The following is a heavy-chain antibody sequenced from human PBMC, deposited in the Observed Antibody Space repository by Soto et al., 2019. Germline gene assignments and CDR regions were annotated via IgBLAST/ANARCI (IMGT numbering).Heavy chain of an antibody. V-gene: IGHV4-34*01. J-gene: IGHJ4*03. D-gene: IGHD1-26*01. CDR2: ISQSGST. CDR1: NGSFSGYY. Sequence: KRSETLSLTCAVYNGSFSGYYWNWIRQPPGKGLEWIGEISQSGSTDYNVSLKSRVTISVDKSKNQSSLKLRSVTAADTAVYYCARGDSGSYFDYWGQGNLVTVSS. CDR3: ARGDSGSYFDY.